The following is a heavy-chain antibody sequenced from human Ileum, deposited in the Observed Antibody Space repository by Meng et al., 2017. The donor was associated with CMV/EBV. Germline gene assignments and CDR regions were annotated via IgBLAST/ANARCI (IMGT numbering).Heavy chain of an antibody. D-gene: IGHD3-10*01. J-gene: IGHJ4*02. Sequence: LQTPGPGLGNPSTTPSPTCSVLGASIDMGDYSWNGVRQPPGKGLEWIGYIYYNGNAYYNPSLKSQVTISVDTSKNQFSLRLKSVTAADSAVYFCARGGIFRGLDYWGQGTLVTVSS. CDR3: ARGGIFRGLDY. CDR1: GASIDMGDYS. CDR2: IYYNGNA. V-gene: IGHV4-30-4*08.